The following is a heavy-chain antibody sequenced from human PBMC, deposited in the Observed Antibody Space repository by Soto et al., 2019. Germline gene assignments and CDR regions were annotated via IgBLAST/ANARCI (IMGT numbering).Heavy chain of an antibody. J-gene: IGHJ4*02. D-gene: IGHD3-16*01. Sequence: EVQLVESGGGLVKPGVSLRLSCAASGFTFSSYSMNWVRQAPGKGLEWVSSISSSSSYIYYADSVKGRFTISRDNAKNSLYLQMNSLRAEDTAVYYCARRVGLLYYFDYWGQGTLVTVSS. CDR3: ARRVGLLYYFDY. V-gene: IGHV3-21*01. CDR2: ISSSSSYI. CDR1: GFTFSSYS.